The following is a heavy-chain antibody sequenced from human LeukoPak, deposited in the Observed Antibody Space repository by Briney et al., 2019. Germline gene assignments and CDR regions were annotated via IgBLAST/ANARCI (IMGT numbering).Heavy chain of an antibody. V-gene: IGHV1-3*01. Sequence: ASVNVSCKASGYTFTSNVIHWVRRAPGQRLEWMGWINADNGGTKYSQKFQGRVTIARDTSASTAYMELSSLRFEDTAVYYCARDRGGTGDFDYWGQGTLVTVSS. J-gene: IGHJ4*02. D-gene: IGHD1-1*01. CDR1: GYTFTSNV. CDR2: INADNGGT. CDR3: ARDRGGTGDFDY.